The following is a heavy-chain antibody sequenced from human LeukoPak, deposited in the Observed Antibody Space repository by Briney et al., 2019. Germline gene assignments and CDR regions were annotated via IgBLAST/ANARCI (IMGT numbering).Heavy chain of an antibody. V-gene: IGHV1-8*01. D-gene: IGHD3-3*01. Sequence: ASVKVSCKASGYTFTSYDINWVRRATGQGLEWMGWMNPNSGNTGYAQKFQGRVTMTRNTSISTAYMELSSLRSEDTALYYCARTYPKYYDVWSGYYRHYMDVWGKGTTVTVSS. J-gene: IGHJ6*03. CDR1: GYTFTSYD. CDR3: ARTYPKYYDVWSGYYRHYMDV. CDR2: MNPNSGNT.